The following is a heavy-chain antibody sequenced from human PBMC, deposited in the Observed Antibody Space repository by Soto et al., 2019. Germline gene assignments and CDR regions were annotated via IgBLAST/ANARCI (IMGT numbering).Heavy chain of an antibody. CDR2: IGVGNGNT. D-gene: IGHD6-6*01. V-gene: IGHV1-58*01. Sequence: SVKVSCKASEFTFTSSAVQWVRQARGQRLEWVGWIGVGNGNTKYAQKFQERVTITRDMSTRTIYMELSSLTFEDTALYYCAADRLDAFDIWGQGTMVTVSS. CDR3: AADRLDAFDI. CDR1: EFTFTSSA. J-gene: IGHJ3*02.